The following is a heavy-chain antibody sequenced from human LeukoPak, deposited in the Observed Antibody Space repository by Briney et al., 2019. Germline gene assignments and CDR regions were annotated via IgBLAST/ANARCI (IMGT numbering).Heavy chain of an antibody. CDR2: INPKSGGT. D-gene: IGHD1-1*01. V-gene: IGHV1-2*02. CDR3: ARGFTAPTGTGFFDY. J-gene: IGHJ4*02. CDR1: GYTFTGYY. Sequence: ASVKVSCKASGYTFTGYYIHWVRQAPGQGLEWMGWINPKSGGTNYAQKFQGRVTMTRDTSISTAYMELSRLSSDDTAVYYCARGFTAPTGTGFFDYWGRGTLVTVSS.